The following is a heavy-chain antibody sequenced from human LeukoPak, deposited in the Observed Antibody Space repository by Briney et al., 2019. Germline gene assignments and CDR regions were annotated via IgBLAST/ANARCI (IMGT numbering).Heavy chain of an antibody. CDR1: GGSIGSSY. V-gene: IGHV4-4*07. D-gene: IGHD3-22*01. J-gene: IGHJ4*02. CDR3: ARGDYYDSAWDY. CDR2: FFTGGST. Sequence: EASETLSFTCTVSGGSIGSSYWSWNRQPAGKGLEWIGRFFTGGSTYYNPSLESRVTMSVDTSKNQFSLNLSSVTAADTAVYYCARGDYYDSAWDYWGQGTLVTVSS.